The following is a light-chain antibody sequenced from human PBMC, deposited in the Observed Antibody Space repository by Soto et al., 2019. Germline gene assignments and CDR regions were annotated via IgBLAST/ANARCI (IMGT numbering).Light chain of an antibody. J-gene: IGLJ3*02. CDR1: SSNIGSNY. CDR3: AAWDDSLSGWV. V-gene: IGLV1-47*01. CDR2: RNN. Sequence: QSVLTQPPSASGTPGQRVTISCSGSSSNIGSNYVYWYQQLPGTAPKLLIYRNNKRPSGVPYRFSGSKSGTSASLAISGLRSEDEDDYYCAAWDDSLSGWVFGGGTKLTVL.